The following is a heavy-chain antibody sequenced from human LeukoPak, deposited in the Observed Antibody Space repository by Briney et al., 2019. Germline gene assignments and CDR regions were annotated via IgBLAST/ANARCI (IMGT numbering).Heavy chain of an antibody. D-gene: IGHD3-22*01. Sequence: GALRLSCAASGFTFSSNAMTWVRQAPGQGLECVSAITAGGDTTYYADSVKGRFTISRDNSRNTLYLQLNALRAEDTAVYYCAKDGRRISMIGVVRRGHYLDYWGQGILVTVSS. CDR3: AKDGRRISMIGVVRRGHYLDY. V-gene: IGHV3-23*01. J-gene: IGHJ4*02. CDR2: ITAGGDTT. CDR1: GFTFSSNA.